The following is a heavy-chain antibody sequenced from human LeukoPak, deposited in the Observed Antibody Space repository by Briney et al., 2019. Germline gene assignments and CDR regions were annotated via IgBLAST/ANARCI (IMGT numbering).Heavy chain of an antibody. V-gene: IGHV3-30*02. Sequence: GGSLRLSCAASGFTFSIYGMHCVRQAPGEGLEWVALIRCDESNTYYAGSVKGRFTISRDNSTTTLYLQMNSLRAEDTAVYYCAKVRQLTGDDYWGQGTLVTVSS. CDR2: IRCDESNT. J-gene: IGHJ4*02. CDR1: GFTFSIYG. CDR3: AKVRQLTGDDY. D-gene: IGHD7-27*01.